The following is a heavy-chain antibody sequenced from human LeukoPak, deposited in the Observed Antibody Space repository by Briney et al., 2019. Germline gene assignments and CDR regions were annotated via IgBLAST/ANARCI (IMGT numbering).Heavy chain of an antibody. D-gene: IGHD2-8*01. J-gene: IGHJ4*02. Sequence: KASETLSLTCTVSGDSISSGDYYWSWIRQPAGKGLEWIGRISSSGSTNYNPSLKSRVTISVDTSKNQFSLKLSSVTAADTAVYYCARDADMDIVLMVYDNWGQGTLVTVSS. V-gene: IGHV4-61*02. CDR1: GDSISSGDYY. CDR2: ISSSGST. CDR3: ARDADMDIVLMVYDN.